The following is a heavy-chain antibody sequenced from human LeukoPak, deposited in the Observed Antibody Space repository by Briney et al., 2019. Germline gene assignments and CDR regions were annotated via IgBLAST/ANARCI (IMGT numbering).Heavy chain of an antibody. CDR2: ISAYNGNT. J-gene: IGHJ5*02. D-gene: IGHD2-2*02. V-gene: IGHV1-18*01. CDR1: GYTFTSYG. CDR3: ARVWCSSTSCYKGGGNWFDP. Sequence: ASVKVSCKASGYTFTSYGISWVRQAPGQGLEWMGRISAYNGNTNYAQKLQGRVTMTTDTSTSTAYMELRSLRSDDTAVYYCARVWCSSTSCYKGGGNWFDPWGQGTLVTVSS.